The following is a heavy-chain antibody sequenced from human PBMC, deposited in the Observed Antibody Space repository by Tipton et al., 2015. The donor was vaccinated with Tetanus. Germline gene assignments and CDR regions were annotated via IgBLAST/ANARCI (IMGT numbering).Heavy chain of an antibody. D-gene: IGHD5-18*01. CDR2: IYQTDST. J-gene: IGHJ4*02. Sequence: PSLTCALSGGLITTGGYSWGWIRQTPGQGLEWIGYIYQTDSTYYNPSLRSRLTISISRSKNQFSLKLTSVTAADTAVYYCVRGRGLGAYSFGFEYWGQGAQVIVSS. V-gene: IGHV4-30-2*01. CDR1: GGLITTGGYS. CDR3: VRGRGLGAYSFGFEY.